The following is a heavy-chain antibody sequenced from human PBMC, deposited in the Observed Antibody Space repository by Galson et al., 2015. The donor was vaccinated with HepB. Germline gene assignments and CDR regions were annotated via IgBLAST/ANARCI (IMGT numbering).Heavy chain of an antibody. CDR2: IIPIFGTA. CDR3: ARSYQPLLYLSDY. D-gene: IGHD2-2*02. CDR1: GGTFSSYA. J-gene: IGHJ4*02. V-gene: IGHV1-69*13. Sequence: SVKVSCKASGGTFSSYAISWVRQAPGQGLEWMGGIIPIFGTANYAQKFQGRVTITADESTSTAYMELSSLRSEDTAVYYCARSYQPLLYLSDYWGQGTLVTVSS.